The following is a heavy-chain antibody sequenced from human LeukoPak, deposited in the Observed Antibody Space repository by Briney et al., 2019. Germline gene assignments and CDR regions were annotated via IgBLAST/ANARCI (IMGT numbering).Heavy chain of an antibody. J-gene: IGHJ2*01. CDR2: ISSSSSTI. CDR3: ARDSYGRSSLLWYFDL. V-gene: IGHV3-48*01. Sequence: GGSLRLSCAASGFTFSSYSMNWVRQAPGKGLEWVSYISSSSSTIYYADSVKGRFTISRDNAKNSLYLQMNSLGAEDTAVYYCARDSYGRSSLLWYFDLWGRGTLVTVSS. CDR1: GFTFSSYS. D-gene: IGHD6-6*01.